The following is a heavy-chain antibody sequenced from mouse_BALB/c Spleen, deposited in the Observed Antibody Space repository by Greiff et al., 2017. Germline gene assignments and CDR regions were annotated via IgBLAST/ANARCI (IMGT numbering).Heavy chain of an antibody. V-gene: IGHV14-3*02. CDR2: IDPANGNT. D-gene: IGHD1-1*01. CDR3: ASPFYGY. J-gene: IGHJ2*01. Sequence: EVKLQESGAELVKPGASVKLSCTASGFNIKDTYMHWVKQRPEQGLEWIGRIDPANGNTKYDPKFQGKATITADTSSNTAYLQLSSLTSEDTAVYYCASPFYGYWGQGTTLTVSS. CDR1: GFNIKDTY.